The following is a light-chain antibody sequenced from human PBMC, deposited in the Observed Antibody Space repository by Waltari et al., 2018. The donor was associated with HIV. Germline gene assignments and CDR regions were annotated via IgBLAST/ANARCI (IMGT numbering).Light chain of an antibody. V-gene: IGLV1-47*01. CDR2: SNN. CDR3: AAWTDSLRAVV. CDR1: SSNIGSCH. Sequence: QSVLTPQPSAPGTPGQRVTISCSGDSSNIGSCHVYWFQQLPGTAPKLPLFSNNPRPSVVPDRCPGSKSGTSASLAISGLRSEDGADYYCAAWTDSLRAVVFGGGTKLSVL. J-gene: IGLJ2*01.